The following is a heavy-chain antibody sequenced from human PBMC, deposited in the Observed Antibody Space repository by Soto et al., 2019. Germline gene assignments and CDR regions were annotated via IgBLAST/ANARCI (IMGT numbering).Heavy chain of an antibody. D-gene: IGHD3-22*01. Sequence: SETLSLTCTVSGGSISSYYWSWIRQPAGKGLEWIGRIYTSGSTNYNPSLKSRVTMSVDTSKNQFSLKLSSVTAADTAVYYCARDLGYYYDSSGPPGAFDIWGQGTMVTVSS. CDR2: IYTSGST. J-gene: IGHJ3*02. CDR3: ARDLGYYYDSSGPPGAFDI. CDR1: GGSISSYY. V-gene: IGHV4-4*07.